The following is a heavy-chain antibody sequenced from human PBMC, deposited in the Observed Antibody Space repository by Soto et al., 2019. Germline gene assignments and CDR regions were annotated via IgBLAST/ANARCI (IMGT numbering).Heavy chain of an antibody. CDR1: GFTFSSYS. CDR3: ARDGIDYYGMDV. D-gene: IGHD2-21*01. V-gene: IGHV3-21*01. J-gene: IGHJ6*02. CDR2: ISSSSSYI. Sequence: PGGSLRLSCAASGFTFSSYSMNWVRQAPGKGLEWVSSISSSSSYIYYADSVKGRFTISRDNAKNSLYLQMNSLRAEDTAVYYCARDGIDYYGMDVWGQGTTVTVSS.